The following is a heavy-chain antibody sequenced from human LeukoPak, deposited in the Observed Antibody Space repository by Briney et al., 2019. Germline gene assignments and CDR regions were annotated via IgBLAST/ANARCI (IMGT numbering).Heavy chain of an antibody. D-gene: IGHD3-10*01. Sequence: GGSLRLSCAASGFTFSSYAMNWVRQAPGKGLEWVSAISGSGGSTYYADSVKGRFTISRDNSKNTLYLQMNSLRAEDTAVYYCARGGFLVYSYGMDVWGQGTTVTVSS. J-gene: IGHJ6*02. CDR1: GFTFSSYA. CDR3: ARGGFLVYSYGMDV. CDR2: ISGSGGST. V-gene: IGHV3-23*01.